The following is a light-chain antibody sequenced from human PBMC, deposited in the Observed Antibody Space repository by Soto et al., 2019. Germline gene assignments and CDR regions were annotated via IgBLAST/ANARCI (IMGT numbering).Light chain of an antibody. CDR3: QQRSNWPST. V-gene: IGKV3-11*01. Sequence: EIVLTQSPVTLSLSPGERATLSCRASQSVSTDLAWYQQKPGRAPRLLIYDASSRATGIPAMFSGSGSGTDFTLTISSLEPEDFAVYYCQQRSNWPSTFGGGTKVEIK. J-gene: IGKJ4*01. CDR2: DAS. CDR1: QSVSTD.